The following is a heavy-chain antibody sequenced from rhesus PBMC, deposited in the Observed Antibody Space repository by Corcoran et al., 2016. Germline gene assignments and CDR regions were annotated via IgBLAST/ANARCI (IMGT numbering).Heavy chain of an antibody. CDR2: ISNVGGST. D-gene: IGHD6-13*01. CDR1: GFTFSAYG. V-gene: IGHV3S5*01. CDR3: AKEGAAGYWYFDL. J-gene: IGHJ2*01. Sequence: EVQLVESGGGLVQPGGSLRLSCAASGFTFSAYGMSWVRQAPGNGLEWVSYISNVGGSTNYAESVRGRFTISRDNSKNTLSLQMDILRLEDTAVYYCAKEGAAGYWYFDLWGPGTPITISS.